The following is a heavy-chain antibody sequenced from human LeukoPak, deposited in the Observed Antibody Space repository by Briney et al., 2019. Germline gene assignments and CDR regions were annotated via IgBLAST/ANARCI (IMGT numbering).Heavy chain of an antibody. D-gene: IGHD3-10*01. Sequence: GGSLRLSCAASGFTFSSYSMNWVRQAPGKGLEWVSSISSSSSYIYYADSVKGRFTISRDNAKNSLYLQMNSLRAEDMAVYYCASGLYYYGSGSYRYWGQGTLVTVSS. CDR1: GFTFSSYS. CDR2: ISSSSSYI. V-gene: IGHV3-21*01. J-gene: IGHJ4*02. CDR3: ASGLYYYGSGSYRY.